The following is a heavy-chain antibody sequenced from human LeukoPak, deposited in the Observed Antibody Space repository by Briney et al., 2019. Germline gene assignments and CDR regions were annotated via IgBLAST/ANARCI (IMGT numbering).Heavy chain of an antibody. J-gene: IGHJ4*02. V-gene: IGHV4-39*01. CDR2: IYYSGST. Sequence: WETLSLTCTVSGGSISSSSYYWGWIRQPPGKGLEWIGSIYYSGSTYYNPSLKSRVTISVDTSKNQFSLKLSSVTAADTAVYYCARAYSGSYGTFDYWGQGTLVTVSS. D-gene: IGHD1-26*01. CDR3: ARAYSGSYGTFDY. CDR1: GGSISSSSYY.